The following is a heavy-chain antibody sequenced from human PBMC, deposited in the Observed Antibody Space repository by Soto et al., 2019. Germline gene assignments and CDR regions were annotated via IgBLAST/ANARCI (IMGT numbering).Heavy chain of an antibody. CDR2: INHSGST. Sequence: SETLSLTCAVYGGSFSGYYWSWIRQPPGKGLEWIGEINHSGSTNYNPSLKSRVTISVDTSKNQFSLKLSSVTAADTAVYYCARGPYSYGYGDAFDIWGQGTMVT. V-gene: IGHV4-34*01. D-gene: IGHD5-18*01. J-gene: IGHJ3*02. CDR3: ARGPYSYGYGDAFDI. CDR1: GGSFSGYY.